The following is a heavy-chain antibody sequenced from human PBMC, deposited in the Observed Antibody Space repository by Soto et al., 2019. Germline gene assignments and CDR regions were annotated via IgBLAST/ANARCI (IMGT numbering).Heavy chain of an antibody. CDR1: GGSISSYY. CDR3: ARDRPYSSGWRVNNWFDP. J-gene: IGHJ5*02. Sequence: SETLSLTCTVSGGSISSYYWSWIRQPPGKGLEWIGYIYYSGSTNYNPSLKSRVTISVDTSKNQFSLKLSSVTAADTAVYYCARDRPYSSGWRVNNWFDPWGQGTLVTVSS. CDR2: IYYSGST. V-gene: IGHV4-59*12. D-gene: IGHD6-19*01.